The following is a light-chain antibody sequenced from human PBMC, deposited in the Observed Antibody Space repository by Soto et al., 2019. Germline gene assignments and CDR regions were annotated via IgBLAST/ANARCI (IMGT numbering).Light chain of an antibody. CDR3: CSYTTSNARQIV. CDR2: DVS. J-gene: IGLJ1*01. V-gene: IGLV2-14*01. CDR1: SSDVGGYNY. Sequence: QSALTQPASGSGSPGQSITISCTGTSSDVGGYNYVSWYQQHPDKAPKVMIYDVSNRPSGVSNRFSGSKSGNTASLTSSGLQAEDEADYYCCSYTTSNARQIVFGTGTKLTVL.